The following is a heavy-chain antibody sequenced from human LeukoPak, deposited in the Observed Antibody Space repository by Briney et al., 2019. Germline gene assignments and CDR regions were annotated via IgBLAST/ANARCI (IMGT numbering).Heavy chain of an antibody. V-gene: IGHV1-18*01. CDR2: ISGYNGNT. CDR1: GYTFTSYG. Sequence: ASVKVSCKASGYTFTSYGISWVRQAPGLGLEWMGWISGYNGNTSYAQKVQGGVTMTTDTSTSTAYMELRSLRSDDTAVYYCALSGSYAPFDYWGQGTLVTVSS. D-gene: IGHD1-26*01. CDR3: ALSGSYAPFDY. J-gene: IGHJ4*02.